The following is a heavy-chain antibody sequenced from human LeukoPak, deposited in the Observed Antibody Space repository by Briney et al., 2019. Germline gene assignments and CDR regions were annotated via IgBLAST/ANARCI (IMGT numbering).Heavy chain of an antibody. V-gene: IGHV4-39*07. CDR1: GGSISSSSYY. CDR2: ICYSGST. Sequence: SQTLSLTCTVSGGSISSSSYYWGWIRQPPGKGLELIGSICYSGSTYYDPSLKSRVTISVDTSKNQFSLKLSSVTASDTAVYYCARDKVLTMVRGVTSLFDYWGQGTLVTVSS. CDR3: ARDKVLTMVRGVTSLFDY. J-gene: IGHJ4*02. D-gene: IGHD3-10*01.